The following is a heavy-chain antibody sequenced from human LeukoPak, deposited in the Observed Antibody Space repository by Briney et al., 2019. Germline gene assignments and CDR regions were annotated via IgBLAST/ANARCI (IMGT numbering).Heavy chain of an antibody. CDR1: GFTFSMYS. V-gene: IGHV3-64*04. J-gene: IGHJ4*02. CDR3: ARTYSRESGYDFVFHY. D-gene: IGHD5-12*01. Sequence: PGGSLRLSCSASGFTFSMYSMHWVRQAPGKGLESVSSISTNGGTTDYADSVKGRFTISRDNSRNTVYLQMNSLRVEDTAVYYCARTYSRESGYDFVFHYWGQGTRVTVSS. CDR2: ISTNGGTT.